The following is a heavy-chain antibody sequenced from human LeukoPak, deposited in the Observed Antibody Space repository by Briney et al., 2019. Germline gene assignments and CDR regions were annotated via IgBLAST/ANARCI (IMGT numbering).Heavy chain of an antibody. D-gene: IGHD3-3*01. V-gene: IGHV1-18*01. J-gene: IGHJ5*02. Sequence: ASVKVSCKASGYTFTSYGISWVRQAPGQGLEWMGWISAYNGNANYAQKLRGRVTMTTDTSTSTAYMELRSLRSDDTAVYYCARGHYDFWSGYYQFYDWFDPWGQGTLVTVSS. CDR3: ARGHYDFWSGYYQFYDWFDP. CDR2: ISAYNGNA. CDR1: GYTFTSYG.